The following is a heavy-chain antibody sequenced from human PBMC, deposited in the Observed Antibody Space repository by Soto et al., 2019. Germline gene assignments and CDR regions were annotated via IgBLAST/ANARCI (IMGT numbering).Heavy chain of an antibody. V-gene: IGHV1-24*01. CDR1: GYTLTELS. CDR2: FDPEDGET. CDR3: AAEPGSNHYFDY. Sequence: ASVKVSCKVSGYTLTELSMHWVRRAPGKGLEWMGGFDPEDGETIYAQKFQGRVTMTEDTSTDTAYMELSSLRSEDTAVYYCAAEPGSNHYFDYWGQGTLVTVST. J-gene: IGHJ4*02. D-gene: IGHD2-15*01.